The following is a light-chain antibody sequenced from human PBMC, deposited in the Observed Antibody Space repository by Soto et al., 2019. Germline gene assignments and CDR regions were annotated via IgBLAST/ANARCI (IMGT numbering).Light chain of an antibody. CDR2: AAS. V-gene: IGKV1-17*01. J-gene: IGKJ1*01. Sequence: DIQLTQSPSSLSAAVGDRVNITCRASQGIRNELGWYQQKPGKAPKRLISAASSLQSGVPSRFSGIGSGTDLTLTISSLQPEDFATYYCLQHNSRPWTFGQGTKVEIK. CDR1: QGIRNE. CDR3: LQHNSRPWT.